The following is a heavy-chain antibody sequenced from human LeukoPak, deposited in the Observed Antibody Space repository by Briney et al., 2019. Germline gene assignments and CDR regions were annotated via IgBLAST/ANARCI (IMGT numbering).Heavy chain of an antibody. Sequence: PSQTLSLTCTVSGGSISSGGLYWSWNRQLPGKGLDWIGFIYYSGSTYYNPSLKSRVTISINTSKNQFSLNLYSVTVADTAVYYCARVPEPGWFDPWGQGTLVTVSS. J-gene: IGHJ5*02. CDR1: GGSISSGGLY. CDR3: ARVPEPGWFDP. CDR2: IYYSGST. V-gene: IGHV4-31*03. D-gene: IGHD1-14*01.